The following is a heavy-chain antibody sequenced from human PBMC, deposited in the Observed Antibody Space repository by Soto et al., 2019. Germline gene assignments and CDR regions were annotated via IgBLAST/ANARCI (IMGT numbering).Heavy chain of an antibody. V-gene: IGHV3-30*18. D-gene: IGHD6-19*01. J-gene: IGHJ4*02. CDR1: GFTFNNYG. Sequence: QVQLVESGGGVVQPGRSRRLSGAASGFTFNNYGMHWVREAPGKGLEWVAVISYEGSIKYYADSVKGRFTISRDNSKNTLYLQTNSLRDDDTAVYYCAKIAVAGQHYFDYWGQGTLVTVSS. CDR3: AKIAVAGQHYFDY. CDR2: ISYEGSIK.